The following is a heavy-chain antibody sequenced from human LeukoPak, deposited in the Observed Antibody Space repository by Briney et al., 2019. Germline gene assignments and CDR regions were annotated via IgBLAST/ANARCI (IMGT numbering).Heavy chain of an antibody. V-gene: IGHV4-59*02. J-gene: IGHJ4*02. Sequence: PSETLSLIYPLSAVKTYYWRSSREPPGKGLEWLGHISYGGGTHYNPSLKKRVTISIHTSKDQMSLKLSSVTAADTALYYCAEMSSSDYFDCWGQGTLVSVSS. CDR3: AEMSSSDYFDC. CDR2: ISYGGGT. D-gene: IGHD5-24*01. CDR1: AVKTYY.